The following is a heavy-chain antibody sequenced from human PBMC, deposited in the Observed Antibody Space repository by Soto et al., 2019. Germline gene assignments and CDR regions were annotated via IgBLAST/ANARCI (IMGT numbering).Heavy chain of an antibody. CDR2: IIPILGIA. Sequence: QVQLVQSGAEVKKPGSSVKVSCKASGGTFSSYTISWVRQAPGQGLEWMGRIIPILGIANYAQKFQGRVTITAAKSTSTAYMELSSLRSEDTAVYYCASEEGLLWFGELFDYYYYGMDVWGQGTTVTVSS. CDR1: GGTFSSYT. D-gene: IGHD3-10*01. CDR3: ASEEGLLWFGELFDYYYYGMDV. J-gene: IGHJ6*02. V-gene: IGHV1-69*02.